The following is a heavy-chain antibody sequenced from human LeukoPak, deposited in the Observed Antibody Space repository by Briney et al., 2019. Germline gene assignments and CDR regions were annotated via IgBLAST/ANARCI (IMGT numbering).Heavy chain of an antibody. CDR3: ARGQCSSTSCRYFDY. D-gene: IGHD2-2*01. V-gene: IGHV3-66*01. CDR1: GLTDRWQL. Sequence: GGSLRLTLLGSGLTDRWQLWHWVGQAPGKGLEWVSVITSGGNSYYADSVKGRFTISRDNSKNTLYLQMNSLRAEDTAVYYCARGQCSSTSCRYFDYWGQGTLVTVSS. J-gene: IGHJ4*02. CDR2: ITSGGNS.